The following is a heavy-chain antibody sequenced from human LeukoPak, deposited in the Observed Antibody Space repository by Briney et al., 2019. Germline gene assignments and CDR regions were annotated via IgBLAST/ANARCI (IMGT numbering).Heavy chain of an antibody. CDR2: ISYDGSNK. J-gene: IGHJ5*02. Sequence: GGSLRLSCAASGFTFSSYAMHWVRQAPGKGLEWVAVISYDGSNKYYADSVKGRFTISRDNSKNTLYLQMNSLRAEDTAVYYCARSPLPYYSSTSCNTSGFDPWGQGTLVTVSS. D-gene: IGHD2-2*02. V-gene: IGHV3-30-3*01. CDR3: ARSPLPYYSSTSCNTSGFDP. CDR1: GFTFSSYA.